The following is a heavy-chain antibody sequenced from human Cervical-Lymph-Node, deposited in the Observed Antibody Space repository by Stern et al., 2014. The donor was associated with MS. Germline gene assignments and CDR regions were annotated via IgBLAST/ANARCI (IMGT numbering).Heavy chain of an antibody. Sequence: QVQLVESGAEVKKPGASVKVSCKASGYTFTSLGISWVRQAPGQGLEWMGWISAYNGNTSYAQKFQGRVTLTIDTSTSTAYMELRSLTSDDTAAYYCASGSLEGFDPWGQGTLVTVSS. J-gene: IGHJ5*02. CDR2: ISAYNGNT. CDR1: GYTFTSLG. V-gene: IGHV1-18*01. D-gene: IGHD5-24*01. CDR3: ASGSLEGFDP.